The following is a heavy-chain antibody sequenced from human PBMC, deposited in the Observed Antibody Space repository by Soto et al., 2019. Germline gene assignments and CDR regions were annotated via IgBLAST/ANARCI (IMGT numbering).Heavy chain of an antibody. CDR3: ERHATYYHILSGYYFDY. D-gene: IGHD3-9*01. CDR2: IFPGDSDT. Sequence: GESLKISCKGSGYSFTSYKIAWVRQMPGKGLEWMVIIFPGDSDTRYSPSFQGQVTISADKSTSTAYLQWSSLKASDTAMYYCERHATYYHILSGYYFDYWGQGTLVTVSS. CDR1: GYSFTSYK. J-gene: IGHJ4*02. V-gene: IGHV5-51*01.